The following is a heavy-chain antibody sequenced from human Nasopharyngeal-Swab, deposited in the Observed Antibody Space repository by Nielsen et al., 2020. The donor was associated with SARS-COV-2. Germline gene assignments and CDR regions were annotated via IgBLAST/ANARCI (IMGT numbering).Heavy chain of an antibody. Sequence: ASVKVSCKASGYSFTSYYMHWVRQATGQGLEWMGIINPSGGSTSYAQKFQGRVTMTRDTSTSTVYMELSSLRSEDTAVYYCARDSSTYYYDSSGYFDYWGQGTLVTVSS. CDR3: ARDSSTYYYDSSGYFDY. CDR2: INPSGGST. V-gene: IGHV1-46*01. J-gene: IGHJ4*02. CDR1: GYSFTSYY. D-gene: IGHD3-22*01.